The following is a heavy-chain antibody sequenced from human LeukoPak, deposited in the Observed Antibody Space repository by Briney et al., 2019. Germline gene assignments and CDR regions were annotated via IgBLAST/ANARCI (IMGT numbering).Heavy chain of an antibody. V-gene: IGHV4-38-2*01. CDR3: ASNFRGLLHFDY. D-gene: IGHD3-22*01. Sequence: SETLSLTCAVSGYSISSGYYWGWIRQPPGKGLEWIGSIYHSGSTYYNPSLKSRVTISVDTSKNQFSLKLSSVTAADTAVYYFASNFRGLLHFDYWGQGTLVTVSS. J-gene: IGHJ4*02. CDR1: GYSISSGYY. CDR2: IYHSGST.